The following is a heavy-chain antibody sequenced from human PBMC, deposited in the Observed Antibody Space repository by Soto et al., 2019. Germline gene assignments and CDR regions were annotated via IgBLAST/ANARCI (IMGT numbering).Heavy chain of an antibody. CDR2: IYYSGST. J-gene: IGHJ5*02. V-gene: IGHV4-31*03. CDR3: ARGSQRITIFGVVFDWFDP. CDR1: GGSISSGGYY. D-gene: IGHD3-3*01. Sequence: TSETLSLTCTVSGGSISSGGYYWSWIRQHPGKGLEWIGYIYYSGSTYYNPSLKSRVTISVDTSKNQFSLKLSSVTAADTAVYYCARGSQRITIFGVVFDWFDPWGQGTLVTVSS.